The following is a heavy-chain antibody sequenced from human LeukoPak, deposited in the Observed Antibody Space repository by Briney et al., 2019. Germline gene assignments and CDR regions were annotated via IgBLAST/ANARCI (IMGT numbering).Heavy chain of an antibody. CDR2: IWYDGSNK. Sequence: GGSLRLSCAASGFTFSSYGMHWVRQAPGKGLEWVAVIWYDGSNKYYADSVKGRFTISRDNSKNTLYLQMNSPRAEDTAVYYCAREGYGDPSWFDPWGQGTLVTVSS. J-gene: IGHJ5*02. D-gene: IGHD4-17*01. CDR3: AREGYGDPSWFDP. V-gene: IGHV3-33*01. CDR1: GFTFSSYG.